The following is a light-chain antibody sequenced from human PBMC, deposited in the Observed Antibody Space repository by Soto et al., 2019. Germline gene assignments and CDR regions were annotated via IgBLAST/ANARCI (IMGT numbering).Light chain of an antibody. CDR1: SDDVGGYNY. CDR2: EVS. J-gene: IGLJ1*01. CDR3: SSYTSSSLYV. V-gene: IGLV2-14*03. Sequence: QSALTQPASVSGSPGQSITISCTGTSDDVGGYNYVSWYQQYPGKAPKLMIFEVSNRPSGVSNRFSGSKSGNTASLTISGLQAEDEADYYCSSYTSSSLYVFGTGTKLTVL.